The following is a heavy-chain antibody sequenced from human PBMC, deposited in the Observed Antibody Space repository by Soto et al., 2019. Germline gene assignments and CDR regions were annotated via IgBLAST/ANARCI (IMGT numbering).Heavy chain of an antibody. CDR1: GFTFSSYG. J-gene: IGHJ4*02. V-gene: IGHV3-30*03. CDR3: ARDSCSSTSCYSFDY. CDR2: ISYDGSNK. Sequence: GGSLRLSCAASGFTFSSYGMHWVRQAPGKGLEWVAVISYDGSNKYYADSVKGRFTISRDNSKNTLYLQMNSLRAEDTAVYYCARDSCSSTSCYSFDYWGQGTLVTVSS. D-gene: IGHD2-2*01.